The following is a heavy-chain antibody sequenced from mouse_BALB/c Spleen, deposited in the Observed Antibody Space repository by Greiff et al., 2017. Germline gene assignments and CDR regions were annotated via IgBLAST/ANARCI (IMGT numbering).Heavy chain of an antibody. CDR3: ARKFHAGFAY. Sequence: EVKVVESGPSLVKPSQTLSLTCSVTGDSITSGYWNWIRKFPGNKLEYMGYISYSGSTYYNPSLKSRISITRDTSKNQYYLQLNSVTTEDTATYYCARKFHAGFAYWGQGTLVTVSA. CDR2: ISYSGST. V-gene: IGHV3-8*02. J-gene: IGHJ3*01. CDR1: GDSITSGY.